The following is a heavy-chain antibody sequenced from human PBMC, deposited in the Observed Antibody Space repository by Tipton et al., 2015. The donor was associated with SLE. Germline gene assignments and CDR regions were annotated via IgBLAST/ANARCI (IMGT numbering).Heavy chain of an antibody. V-gene: IGHV3-30*18. CDR3: AKDPRDGHNSYLDY. D-gene: IGHD5-24*01. CDR1: GFSFSTYG. CDR2: ISFDGINK. Sequence: RSLRLSCAASGFSFSTYGMHWVRQAPGKGLEWVAVISFDGINKFYADSVKGRFTISRDNSKNTLYLQMNSLRAEDTAVYYCAKDPRDGHNSYLDYWGQRTLVTVSS. J-gene: IGHJ4*02.